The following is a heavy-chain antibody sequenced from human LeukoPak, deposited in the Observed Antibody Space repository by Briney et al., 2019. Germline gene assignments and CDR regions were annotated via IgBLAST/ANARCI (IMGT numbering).Heavy chain of an antibody. CDR1: GYTFTAYY. J-gene: IGHJ4*02. D-gene: IGHD2-15*01. CDR2: INSGSGDT. CDR3: VREARAAADY. V-gene: IGHV1-2*02. Sequence: ASVKVSCKASGYTFTAYYMHWVRQAPGQGLEWVGWINSGSGDTNYAQRVQGRVTVTRDTSISTTYMEVYNLKSDDTAVYYCVREARAAADYWGQGTLVTVSS.